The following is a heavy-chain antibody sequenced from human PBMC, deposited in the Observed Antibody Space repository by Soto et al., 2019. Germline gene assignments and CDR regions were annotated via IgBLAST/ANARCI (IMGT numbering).Heavy chain of an antibody. CDR1: GGIFSSYA. D-gene: IGHD1-26*01. CDR3: ARVGGVGAPPGADY. Sequence: SVKVSCKASGGIFSSYAISWLRQAPGQGLEWMGAVIPILGQAYYAQNLQDRVTITADESTRTTYMELSSLRSEDTAVYFCARVGGVGAPPGADYWGQGTLVTVSS. V-gene: IGHV1-69*13. J-gene: IGHJ4*02. CDR2: VIPILGQA.